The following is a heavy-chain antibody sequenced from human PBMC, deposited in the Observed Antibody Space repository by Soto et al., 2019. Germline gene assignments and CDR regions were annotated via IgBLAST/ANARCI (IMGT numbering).Heavy chain of an antibody. D-gene: IGHD6-13*01. CDR1: GFTFSSYA. J-gene: IGHJ4*02. CDR2: INNNGGST. Sequence: GGSLRLSCAASGFTFSSYAMHWVRQAPGKGLEYVSTINNNGGSTYYANSVKGRCTISRDNSKNTLYLQMGSLRAEDMAVYYCATTIAAAGGYYFNYWGQGTLVTVSS. CDR3: ATTIAAAGGYYFNY. V-gene: IGHV3-64*01.